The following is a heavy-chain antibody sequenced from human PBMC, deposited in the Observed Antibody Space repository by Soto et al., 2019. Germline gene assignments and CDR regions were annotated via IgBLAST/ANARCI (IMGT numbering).Heavy chain of an antibody. Sequence: QVQLVESGGGVVQPGRSLRLSCEASGFIFSSYGMHWVRQAPGKGLEWVALITYDGSNADYADSVKGRFTISRDDSENHLYLQMNSLRSEDTALYYCARDRGYQLRLDYGMDVWGQGTTVTVSS. CDR1: GFIFSSYG. CDR3: ARDRGYQLRLDYGMDV. CDR2: ITYDGSNA. V-gene: IGHV3-30*03. D-gene: IGHD2-2*01. J-gene: IGHJ6*02.